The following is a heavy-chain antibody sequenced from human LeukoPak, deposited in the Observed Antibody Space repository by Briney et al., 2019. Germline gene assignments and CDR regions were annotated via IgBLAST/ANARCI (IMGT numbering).Heavy chain of an antibody. D-gene: IGHD6-19*01. V-gene: IGHV3-23*03. CDR3: ASGGHGGGWSNFEY. CDR2: IYSGDST. CDR1: GFTFSSYA. J-gene: IGHJ4*02. Sequence: GGSLRLSCAASGFTFSSYAMSWVRQAPGKGLEWVSVIYSGDSTYYAESVQGRFTISRDGTKNTVYLQMNSLRAEDTAVYYCASGGHGGGWSNFEYWGQGTLVTVSS.